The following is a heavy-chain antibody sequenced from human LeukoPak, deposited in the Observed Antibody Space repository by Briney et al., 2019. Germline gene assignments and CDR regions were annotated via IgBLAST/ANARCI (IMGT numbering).Heavy chain of an antibody. D-gene: IGHD2-2*01. Sequence: GASVKVSCKASGGTFSSYAISWVRQAPGQGLEWMGRIIPILGIANYAQKFQGRVTITADKSTSTAYMELSSLRSEDTAVYYCARGLSSTSALGGLDYYSMDVWGQGTTVTVSS. CDR1: GGTFSSYA. CDR3: ARGLSSTSALGGLDYYSMDV. J-gene: IGHJ6*02. CDR2: IIPILGIA. V-gene: IGHV1-69*04.